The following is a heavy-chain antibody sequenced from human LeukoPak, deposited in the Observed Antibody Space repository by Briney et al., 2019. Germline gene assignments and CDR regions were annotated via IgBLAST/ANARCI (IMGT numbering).Heavy chain of an antibody. V-gene: IGHV3-30*03. D-gene: IGHD6-19*01. CDR2: ISYDGSNK. J-gene: IGHJ4*02. CDR1: GFTFSSYG. CDR3: ARAVAGTRGVDY. Sequence: GGSLRLSCAASGFTFSSYGMHWVRQAPGKGLEWVAVISYDGSNKYYADSVKGRFTISRDNSKNTLYLQMNSLRAEDTAVYYCARAVAGTRGVDYWGQGTLVTVSS.